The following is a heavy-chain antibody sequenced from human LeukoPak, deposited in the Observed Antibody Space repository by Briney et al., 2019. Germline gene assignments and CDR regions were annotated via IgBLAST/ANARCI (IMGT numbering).Heavy chain of an antibody. CDR2: ISHSGSA. Sequence: SETLSLTCAVYGGSFSGYYWTWIRQPPGKGLEWIGEISHSGSANYNPSLKSRVTISVDTSKNQFSLKVNSVTAADTAVYYCAREGVLHYYYYMDVWGKGTTVTISS. J-gene: IGHJ6*03. CDR1: GGSFSGYY. V-gene: IGHV4-34*01. D-gene: IGHD2/OR15-2a*01. CDR3: AREGVLHYYYYMDV.